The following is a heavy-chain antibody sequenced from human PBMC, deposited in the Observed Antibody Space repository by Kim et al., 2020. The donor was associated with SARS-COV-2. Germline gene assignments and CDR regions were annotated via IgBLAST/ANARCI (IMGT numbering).Heavy chain of an antibody. CDR3: AKHRIGYSGYDSVGYFDY. V-gene: IGHV3-23*01. Sequence: GRFTISRDNSKNTLYLQMNSLRAEDTAVYYCAKHRIGYSGYDSVGYFDYWGQGTLVTVSS. D-gene: IGHD5-12*01. J-gene: IGHJ4*02.